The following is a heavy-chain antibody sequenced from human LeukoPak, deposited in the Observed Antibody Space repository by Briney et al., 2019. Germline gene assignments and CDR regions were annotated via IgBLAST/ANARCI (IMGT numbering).Heavy chain of an antibody. J-gene: IGHJ6*03. CDR1: GFTFSTYA. D-gene: IGHD3-10*01. CDR2: ISGSGDTT. CDR3: AKDRRGSSCYYNMDI. V-gene: IGHV3-23*01. Sequence: PTGGSLRLSCAASGFTFSTYAMTWVRQAPGKGLEWVSGISGSGDTTYYADSVKGRFTTSRDNSKNTLYLQMNGLRAEDTAVYYCAKDRRGSSCYYNMDIWGKGTTVTVSS.